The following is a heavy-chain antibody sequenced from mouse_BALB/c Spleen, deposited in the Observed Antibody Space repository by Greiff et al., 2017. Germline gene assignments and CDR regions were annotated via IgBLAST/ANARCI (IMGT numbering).Heavy chain of an antibody. CDR1: GFTFSDYY. CDR2: ISDGGSYT. Sequence: EVQLVESGGGLVKPGGSLKLSCAASGFTFSDYYMYWVRQNPEKRLEWVATISDGGSYTYYPDSLKGRFTISRDNAKNNLYLQMSSLKSEDTAMYDCAREGMITTAWFAYWGQGTLVTASA. CDR3: AREGMITTAWFAY. V-gene: IGHV5-4*02. J-gene: IGHJ3*01. D-gene: IGHD2-4*01.